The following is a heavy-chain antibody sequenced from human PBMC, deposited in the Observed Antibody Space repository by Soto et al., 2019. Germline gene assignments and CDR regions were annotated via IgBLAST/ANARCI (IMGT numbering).Heavy chain of an antibody. CDR1: GGSISSYY. D-gene: IGHD3-10*01. V-gene: IGHV4-59*01. Sequence: PSETLSLTCTVSGGSISSYYWSWIRQPPGKGLEWIGYIYYSGSTSYNPSLKSRVTISVDTSKNQFSLKLSSVTAADTAVYYCARARLSRSWWFDPWGQGTLVTVSS. J-gene: IGHJ5*02. CDR3: ARARLSRSWWFDP. CDR2: IYYSGST.